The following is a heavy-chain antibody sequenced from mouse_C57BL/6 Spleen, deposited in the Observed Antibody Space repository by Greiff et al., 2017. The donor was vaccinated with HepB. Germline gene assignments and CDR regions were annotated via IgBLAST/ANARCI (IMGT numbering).Heavy chain of an antibody. CDR3: ARSHYGSSYWYFDV. CDR2: IDPSDSYT. CDR1: GYTFTSYW. D-gene: IGHD1-1*01. V-gene: IGHV1-50*01. Sequence: QVQLQQPGAELVKPGASVKLSCKASGYTFTSYWMQWVKQRPGQGLEWIGEIDPSDSYTNYNQKFKGKATLTVDTYSSTAYMQLRSLTSEDSAVYYCARSHYGSSYWYFDVWGTGTTVTVSS. J-gene: IGHJ1*03.